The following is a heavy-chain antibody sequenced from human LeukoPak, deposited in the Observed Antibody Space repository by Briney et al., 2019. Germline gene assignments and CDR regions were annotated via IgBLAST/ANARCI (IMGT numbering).Heavy chain of an antibody. CDR2: NRNSGGST. D-gene: IGHD3-10*01. CDR1: GFNFNTYA. J-gene: IGHJ4*02. Sequence: GSLRLSRAGSGFNFNTYAMNWVRPAPGKGLGWGLSNRNSGGSTYYADSVRGRFTISRDNSKNTLYLQMSSLRAEDTAVYYCAKKGYAGSGTYSYYFDYWGQGTLVTVSS. CDR3: AKKGYAGSGTYSYYFDY. V-gene: IGHV3-23*01.